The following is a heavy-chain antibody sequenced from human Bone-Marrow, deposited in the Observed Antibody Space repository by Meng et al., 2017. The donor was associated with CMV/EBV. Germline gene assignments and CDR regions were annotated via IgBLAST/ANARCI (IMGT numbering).Heavy chain of an antibody. Sequence: SEPLSLTCTVSGGSISSGGYYWSWIRQHPGKGLEWIGYIYYSGSTYYNPSLKCRVTISVEPSNNQFSLKLSCVTAADTAVFYCAHMTIFGVFPDSFDIWGQGTMVTVSS. CDR2: IYYSGST. J-gene: IGHJ3*02. D-gene: IGHD3-3*01. CDR1: GGSISSGGYY. V-gene: IGHV4-31*03. CDR3: AHMTIFGVFPDSFDI.